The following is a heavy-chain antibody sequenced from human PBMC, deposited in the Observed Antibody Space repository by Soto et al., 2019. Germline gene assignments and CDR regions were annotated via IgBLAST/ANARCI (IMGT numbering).Heavy chain of an antibody. V-gene: IGHV3-9*01. Sequence: EVQLMESGGGLVQPGRSLSLSCAASGFTFDDYAMHWVRQVPGKGLAWVSGLNWNSGSIGYADSVKGRFAISRDNAKNSLHLQMNSLRAEDTAFYYCVKDESINWYSGHFRHWGQGILVTVSS. CDR3: VKDESINWYSGHFRH. CDR1: GFTFDDYA. J-gene: IGHJ1*01. D-gene: IGHD6-13*01. CDR2: LNWNSGSI.